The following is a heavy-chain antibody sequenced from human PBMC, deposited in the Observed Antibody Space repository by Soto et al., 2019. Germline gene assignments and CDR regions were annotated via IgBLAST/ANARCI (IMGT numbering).Heavy chain of an antibody. V-gene: IGHV3-21*01. Sequence: GGSLRLSCAASGFTFSSYSMNWVRQAPGKGLEWVSSISSSSSYIYYADSVKGRFTISRDNAKNSLYLQMNSLRAEDTAVYYCARDGRGGLWFGELWAFDIWGQGTMVTVSS. CDR2: ISSSSSYI. D-gene: IGHD3-10*01. CDR3: ARDGRGGLWFGELWAFDI. CDR1: GFTFSSYS. J-gene: IGHJ3*02.